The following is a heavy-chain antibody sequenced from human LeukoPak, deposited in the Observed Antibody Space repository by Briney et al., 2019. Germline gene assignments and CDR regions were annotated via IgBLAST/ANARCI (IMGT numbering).Heavy chain of an antibody. CDR2: ISSSGSTI. CDR1: GFTFSDYY. D-gene: IGHD6-13*01. Sequence: PGGSLRLSCAASGFTFSDYYMSWIRQAPGKGLEWISYISSSGSTIYYADSVKGRFTISRDNAKNSLYLQMNSLRAEDTAVYYCARDLSSSWSPRGVYWGQGTLVTVSS. V-gene: IGHV3-11*04. CDR3: ARDLSSSWSPRGVY. J-gene: IGHJ4*02.